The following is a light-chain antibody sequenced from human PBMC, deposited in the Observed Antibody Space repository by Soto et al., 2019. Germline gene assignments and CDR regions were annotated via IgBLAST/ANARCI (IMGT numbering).Light chain of an antibody. Sequence: QSVLTQPPSASGTPGQRATISCSGSSSNIGSNTVNWYQQLPGTAPKRLIYSNNQRPSGVPDRFSGSKSGTSASLAISGLQSEDEADYYCAGWDDSLNGPVFGGGTKLTVL. CDR2: SNN. CDR3: AGWDDSLNGPV. V-gene: IGLV1-44*01. CDR1: SSNIGSNT. J-gene: IGLJ3*02.